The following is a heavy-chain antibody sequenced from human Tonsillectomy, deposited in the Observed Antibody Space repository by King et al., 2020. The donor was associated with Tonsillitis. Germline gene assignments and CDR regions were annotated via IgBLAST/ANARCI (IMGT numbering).Heavy chain of an antibody. J-gene: IGHJ3*02. D-gene: IGHD3-16*01. Sequence: MQLQESGPGLVKPSETLSLTCTVSGASISSSTYYWGWIRQPPGKGLEWIGRIYYSGSTYYNPSLKSRVTISVDTSKNQFSLKLSSVTAADTAVYYCARQGEGGRAFDIWGQGTMVTVSS. CDR1: GASISSSTYY. V-gene: IGHV4-39*01. CDR2: IYYSGST. CDR3: ARQGEGGRAFDI.